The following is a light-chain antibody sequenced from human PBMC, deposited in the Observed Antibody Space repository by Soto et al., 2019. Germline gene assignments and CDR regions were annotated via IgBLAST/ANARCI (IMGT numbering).Light chain of an antibody. Sequence: QSALTQPASVSGSPGQSITISCTGTSSDVGGYNYVSWYQHHPGKVPKLMIYDVSNRPSGVSNRFSGSKSDNTASLTISGLQADDEDDYYCSSFTSSSTPFYVFGTGTKVTVL. CDR3: SSFTSSSTPFYV. CDR1: SSDVGGYNY. V-gene: IGLV2-14*03. CDR2: DVS. J-gene: IGLJ1*01.